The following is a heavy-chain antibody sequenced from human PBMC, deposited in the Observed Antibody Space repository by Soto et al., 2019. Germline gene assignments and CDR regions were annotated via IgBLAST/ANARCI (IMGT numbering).Heavy chain of an antibody. V-gene: IGHV1-3*01. CDR1: GYIFSKYA. J-gene: IGHJ5*02. D-gene: IGHD4-17*01. CDR2: LNVATGNT. CDR3: ARESLDYVLWFDP. Sequence: VQLVQSGGAVKKPGASVKDSCKSSGYIFSKYAIHWVRQAPGQNLEWLGWLNVATGNTTYSQKFQGRVTITREMSATTAYMELNRLTSEDTAVYYCARESLDYVLWFDPWGQGTLVTVSS.